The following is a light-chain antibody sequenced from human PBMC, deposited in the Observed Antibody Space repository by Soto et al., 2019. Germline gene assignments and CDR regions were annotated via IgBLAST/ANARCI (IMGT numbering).Light chain of an antibody. Sequence: DIQMTQSPSTLSASVGDRVTITCRASQSIGTWVAWYQQKPGKAPKLLIYKASSLESGVPSRFSGSGSGTEFTLTISSLQPDDFATYYCQQYNSYPITFGQGTRLEIK. J-gene: IGKJ5*01. V-gene: IGKV1-5*03. CDR3: QQYNSYPIT. CDR2: KAS. CDR1: QSIGTW.